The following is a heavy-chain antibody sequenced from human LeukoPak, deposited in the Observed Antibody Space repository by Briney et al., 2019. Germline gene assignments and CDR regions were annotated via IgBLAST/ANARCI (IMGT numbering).Heavy chain of an antibody. CDR1: GGYIGSYY. D-gene: IGHD4-17*01. V-gene: IGHV4-4*07. Sequence: SETLSLTCTVSGGYIGSYYWSWIRQPAGKGLEWIGSIYTSENTDYNPSLKSRVTMSVDMSTSQFSLRLTSVTAADTAVYYCAREGDYGDYSKSFYYMDVWGKGTTVTVSS. J-gene: IGHJ6*03. CDR3: AREGDYGDYSKSFYYMDV. CDR2: IYTSENT.